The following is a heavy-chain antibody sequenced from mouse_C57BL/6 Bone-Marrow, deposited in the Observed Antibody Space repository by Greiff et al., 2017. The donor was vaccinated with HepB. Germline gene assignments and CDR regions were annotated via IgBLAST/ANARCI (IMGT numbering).Heavy chain of an antibody. CDR1: GYTFTSYG. CDR3: ARRGSSSAWFAY. Sequence: VQLQQSGAELARPGASVKLSCKASGYTFTSYGISWVKQRTGQGLEWIGEIYPRSGNTYYNEKFKGKATLTADKSSSTAYMELRSLTSEDSAVYFCARRGSSSAWFAYWGQGTLVAVSA. CDR2: IYPRSGNT. V-gene: IGHV1-81*01. J-gene: IGHJ3*01. D-gene: IGHD1-1*01.